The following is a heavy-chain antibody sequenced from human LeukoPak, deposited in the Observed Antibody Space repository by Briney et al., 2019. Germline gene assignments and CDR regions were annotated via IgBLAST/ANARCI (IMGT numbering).Heavy chain of an antibody. CDR2: IRSKANSYAT. Sequence: GGSLRLSCAASGFTFSGSAMHWVRQASGKGLEWVGRIRSKANSYATAYAASVKGRFTISRDDSKNTLYLQMNSLRAEDTAVYYCAKEGEDYSNFHYYYGMDVWGQGTTVTVSS. CDR1: GFTFSGSA. V-gene: IGHV3-73*01. D-gene: IGHD4-11*01. CDR3: AKEGEDYSNFHYYYGMDV. J-gene: IGHJ6*02.